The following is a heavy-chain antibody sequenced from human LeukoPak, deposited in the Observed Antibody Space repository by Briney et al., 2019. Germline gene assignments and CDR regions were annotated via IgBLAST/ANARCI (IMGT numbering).Heavy chain of an antibody. D-gene: IGHD6-13*01. CDR3: ASFRGSSLGRNWFDP. Sequence: SETLSLTCTVSGGSISSYYWSWIRQPPGKGLEWIGYIYYSGSTNYNPSLKRRITISVDTSKNQFSLKLSSVTAADTAVYYCASFRGSSLGRNWFDPWGQGTLVTVSS. V-gene: IGHV4-59*01. CDR1: GGSISSYY. J-gene: IGHJ5*02. CDR2: IYYSGST.